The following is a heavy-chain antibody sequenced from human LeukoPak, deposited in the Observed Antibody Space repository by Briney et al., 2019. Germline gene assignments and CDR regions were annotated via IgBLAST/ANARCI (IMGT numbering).Heavy chain of an antibody. V-gene: IGHV4-4*02. CDR1: GGSISSSNW. CDR3: ARDQRGYSSGWYSGYYYYYGMDV. Sequence: SETLSLTCAVSGGSISSSNWWSWVRQPPGKGLEWIGEIYHSGSTNYNPSLKSRVTISVDTSKNQFSLKLSSVTAADTAVYYCARDQRGYSSGWYSGYYYYYGMDVWGQGTTVTVSS. D-gene: IGHD6-19*01. J-gene: IGHJ6*02. CDR2: IYHSGST.